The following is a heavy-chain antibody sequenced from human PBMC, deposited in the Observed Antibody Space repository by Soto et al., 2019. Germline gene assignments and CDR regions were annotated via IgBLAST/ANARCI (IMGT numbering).Heavy chain of an antibody. CDR3: ARGGGYYYGSGSYFPDDYYYYYGMDV. V-gene: IGHV1-2*04. D-gene: IGHD3-10*01. J-gene: IGHJ6*02. CDR2: INPNSGGT. Sequence: QVQLVQSGAEVKKPGASVKVSCKASGYTFTGYYMHWVRQAPGQGLEWMGWINPNSGGTNYAQKFQGWVTMTRDTSISTAYMELSRLRSDDTAVYYCARGGGYYYGSGSYFPDDYYYYYGMDVWGQGTTVTVSS. CDR1: GYTFTGYY.